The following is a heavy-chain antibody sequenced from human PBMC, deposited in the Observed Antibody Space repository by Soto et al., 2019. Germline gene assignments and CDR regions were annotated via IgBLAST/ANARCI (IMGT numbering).Heavy chain of an antibody. V-gene: IGHV3-30-3*01. CDR2: ISYDGSNK. CDR1: GFTFSSYA. J-gene: IGHJ6*02. CDR3: ASGITIFGVVTHYYYYGMDV. Sequence: QVQLVESGGGVVQPGRSLRLSCAASGFTFSSYAMHWVHQAPGKGLEWVAVISYDGSNKYYADSVKGRFTISRDNSKNTLYLQMNRLRAEDTAVYYCASGITIFGVVTHYYYYGMDVWGQGTTVTVSS. D-gene: IGHD3-3*01.